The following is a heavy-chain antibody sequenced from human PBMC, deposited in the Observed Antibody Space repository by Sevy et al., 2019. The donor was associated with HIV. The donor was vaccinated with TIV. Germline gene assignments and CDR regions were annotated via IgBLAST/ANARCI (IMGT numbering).Heavy chain of an antibody. CDR3: ATTTDYYDSSGYPFDH. V-gene: IGHV1-24*01. J-gene: IGHJ4*02. Sequence: ASVKVSCKVSGYTLTALSMHWVRQAPGKGLEWMGTFDPEDGEKRFAQKFQGRVTMTEDTSTDTAYMELSSLRSDDTAVYFCATTTDYYDSSGYPFDHWGQGALVTVSS. CDR1: GYTLTALS. CDR2: FDPEDGEK. D-gene: IGHD3-22*01.